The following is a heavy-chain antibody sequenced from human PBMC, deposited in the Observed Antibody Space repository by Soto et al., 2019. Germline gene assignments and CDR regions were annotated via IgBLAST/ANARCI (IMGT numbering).Heavy chain of an antibody. CDR2: IYHTGST. V-gene: IGHV4-59*01. Sequence: SETLSLTCTVSGGSISGYFWSWIRQPPGKGLEWIGYIYHTGSTNYNPSLKSRVTISLETSKNQFSLKLNSVTAADTAVYYCAREGYSGYDFFDYWGQGTLVTVS. J-gene: IGHJ4*02. CDR1: GGSISGYF. D-gene: IGHD5-12*01. CDR3: AREGYSGYDFFDY.